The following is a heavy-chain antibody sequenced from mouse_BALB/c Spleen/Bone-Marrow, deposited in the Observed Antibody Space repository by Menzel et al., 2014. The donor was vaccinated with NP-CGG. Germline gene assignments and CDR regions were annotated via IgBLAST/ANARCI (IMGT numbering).Heavy chain of an antibody. J-gene: IGHJ3*01. V-gene: IGHV5-12*02. CDR2: ISNGGGST. D-gene: IGHD2-14*01. CDR3: ARGLYYRPFAY. Sequence: EVKLVESGGGLVQPGGSLKLSCATSGFTFSDYYMYWVRQTPEERLEWVAYISNGGGSTYYPDTVKGRFTISRDNAKNTLYLQMSRLKSEDTAMYYCARGLYYRPFAYWGQGTLATVSA. CDR1: GFTFSDYY.